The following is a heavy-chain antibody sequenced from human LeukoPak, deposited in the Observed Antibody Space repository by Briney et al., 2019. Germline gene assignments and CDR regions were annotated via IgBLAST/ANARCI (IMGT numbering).Heavy chain of an antibody. CDR3: AKDLSGFFEVGFDY. V-gene: IGHV3-23*01. J-gene: IGHJ4*02. CDR2: ISGSVGRT. D-gene: IGHD3-3*01. CDR1: GFTFSSYA. Sequence: GGSLRLSCAASGFTFSSYAMSWVRQAPGKGLEWVSAISGSVGRTYYADSVKGRFTISRDNSKNTLYLQMNSLRAEDTAVYYCAKDLSGFFEVGFDYWGQGTLVTVSS.